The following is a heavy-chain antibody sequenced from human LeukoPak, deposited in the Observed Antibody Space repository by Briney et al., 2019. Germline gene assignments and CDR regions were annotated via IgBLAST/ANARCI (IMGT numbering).Heavy chain of an antibody. V-gene: IGHV3-23*01. D-gene: IGHD5-12*01. Sequence: PGRSLRPSCAASGFTFSSYAMSWVRQAPGKGLEWVSAIGGSGGSTYYADSVKGRFTIARDNSKNTMYLQMNSLRAEDTAVYYCAKAQAARGFSGYEDDYWGQGTLVTVSS. J-gene: IGHJ4*02. CDR1: GFTFSSYA. CDR2: IGGSGGST. CDR3: AKAQAARGFSGYEDDY.